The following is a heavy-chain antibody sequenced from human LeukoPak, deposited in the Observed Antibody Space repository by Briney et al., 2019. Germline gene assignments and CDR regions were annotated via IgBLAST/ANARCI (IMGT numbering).Heavy chain of an antibody. CDR1: GFTFSSYG. Sequence: GGSLRLSCAASGFTFSSYGMHWVRQAPGKGLEWVAVMSYDGSKEYYADSVKGRFTISRDNSKNTLYLQMNSLRAEDTAVYYCAKAYGDYAFDIWGQGTMVTVSS. J-gene: IGHJ3*02. CDR3: AKAYGDYAFDI. V-gene: IGHV3-30*18. D-gene: IGHD4-17*01. CDR2: MSYDGSKE.